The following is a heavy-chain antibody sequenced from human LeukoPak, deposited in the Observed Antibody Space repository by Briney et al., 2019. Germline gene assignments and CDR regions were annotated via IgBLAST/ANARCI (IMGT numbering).Heavy chain of an antibody. Sequence: GGSLRLSCAASGFTFNSHTMNWVRQAPGKGLEWVSSISSRGSKIYYAASVKGRFTISRDNAKNSLYLQMNPLKAEDTALYYCARAPELLTFDIWGQGTMVTVSS. CDR2: ISSRGSKI. J-gene: IGHJ3*02. CDR3: ARAPELLTFDI. V-gene: IGHV3-21*01. CDR1: GFTFNSHT. D-gene: IGHD1-14*01.